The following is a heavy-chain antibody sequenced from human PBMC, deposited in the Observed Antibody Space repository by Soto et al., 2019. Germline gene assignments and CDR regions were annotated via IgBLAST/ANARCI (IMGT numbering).Heavy chain of an antibody. D-gene: IGHD3-10*01. V-gene: IGHV3-33*01. CDR2: IWYDGGNK. CDR3: ARDLRITMLRGPAPGY. CDR1: GFTFSSYG. J-gene: IGHJ4*02. Sequence: SLRLSCAASGFTFSSYGMHWVRQAPGKGLEWVALIWYDGGNKYYADSVKGRFTISRDNSKNTLYVQMNSLRAEDTAVYYCARDLRITMLRGPAPGYWGQGTMGTVSS.